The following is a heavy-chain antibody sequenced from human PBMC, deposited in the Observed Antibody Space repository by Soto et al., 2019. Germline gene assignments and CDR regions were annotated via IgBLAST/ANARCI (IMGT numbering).Heavy chain of an antibody. D-gene: IGHD6-19*01. CDR2: IYPGDSDT. V-gene: IGHV5-51*01. CDR1: GYSFTTYW. CDR3: ARSMNIAVAGTTIFPEAYYFDY. J-gene: IGHJ4*02. Sequence: GESLKISCKGSGYSFTTYWIGWVRQMPGKGLEWMGIIYPGDSDTRYSPSFQGQVTISVDKSISTAYLQWSSLKASDTAMYYCARSMNIAVAGTTIFPEAYYFDYWGQGTLVTVSS.